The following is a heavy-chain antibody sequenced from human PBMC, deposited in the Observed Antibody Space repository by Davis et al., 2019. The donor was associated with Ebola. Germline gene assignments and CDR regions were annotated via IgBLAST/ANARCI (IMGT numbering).Heavy chain of an antibody. Sequence: SETLSLTCTVSGGSISSGDYYWSWIRQPPGKGLEWIGYIYYSGSTYYNPSLKSRVTISVDTSKNQFSLKLSSVTAADTAVYYCARGRDPYCSGGSCGYGYWGQGTLVTVSS. CDR2: IYYSGST. CDR1: GGSISSGDYY. J-gene: IGHJ4*02. CDR3: ARGRDPYCSGGSCGYGY. D-gene: IGHD2-15*01. V-gene: IGHV4-30-4*01.